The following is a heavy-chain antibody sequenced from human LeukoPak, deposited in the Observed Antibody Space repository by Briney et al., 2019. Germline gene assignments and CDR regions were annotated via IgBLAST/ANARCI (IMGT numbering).Heavy chain of an antibody. CDR2: ISGSGAGT. J-gene: IGHJ4*02. CDR1: GITFSSYA. CDR3: AKRGRYDSSGSYASFDY. V-gene: IGHV3-23*01. Sequence: GGSLRLSCAASGITFSSYAMSWVRQAPGKGLEWVSVISGSGAGTYYTDSVKGRFTISRDNSKNTLYVQMNSLRAEDTAVYYCAKRGRYDSSGSYASFDYWGQGTLVTVSS. D-gene: IGHD3-22*01.